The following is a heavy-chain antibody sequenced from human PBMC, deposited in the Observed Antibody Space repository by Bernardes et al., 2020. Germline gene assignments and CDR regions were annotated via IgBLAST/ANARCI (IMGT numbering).Heavy chain of an antibody. CDR2: ISAYNGDT. CDR3: ARDIVATRGGDYFDQ. Sequence: ASVKVSCKASGYTFTSYGISWVRQAPGQGLEWMGWISAYNGDTNYAQKFQGRVTMTTDTSTRTAYMELRSLRSDDTAVYYCARDIVATRGGDYFDQWGQGTLVTVSS. J-gene: IGHJ4*02. V-gene: IGHV1-18*01. D-gene: IGHD5-12*01. CDR1: GYTFTSYG.